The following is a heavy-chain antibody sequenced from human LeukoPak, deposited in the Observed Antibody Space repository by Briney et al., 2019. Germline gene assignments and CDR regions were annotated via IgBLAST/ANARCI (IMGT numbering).Heavy chain of an antibody. D-gene: IGHD3-10*01. CDR1: GFMFSSNW. CDR2: IKEDGTET. Sequence: PGGSLRLSCAASGFMFSSNWMSWVRLAPGKGLEWVTNIKEDGTETYYVDSVKGRFTISRDNSKNTLYLQMNSLGAEDRAVYYCARSQGSYFKYYFDSWGQGTLVTVSS. V-gene: IGHV3-7*03. CDR3: ARSQGSYFKYYFDS. J-gene: IGHJ4*02.